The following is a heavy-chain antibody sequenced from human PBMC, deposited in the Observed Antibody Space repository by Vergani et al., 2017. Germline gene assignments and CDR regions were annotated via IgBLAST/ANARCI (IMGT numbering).Heavy chain of an antibody. Sequence: QVQLQESGPGLVKPSETLSLTCTVSGGSVSSGSYYWSWIRQPPGKGLEWIGYIYYSGSTNYNPSLKSRVTISEDTSKNQFSLKLSSVTAADTAVYYCARDRIGDSSGDTFGYWGQGTLVTVSS. D-gene: IGHD3-22*01. V-gene: IGHV4-61*01. J-gene: IGHJ4*02. CDR3: ARDRIGDSSGDTFGY. CDR1: GGSVSSGSYY. CDR2: IYYSGST.